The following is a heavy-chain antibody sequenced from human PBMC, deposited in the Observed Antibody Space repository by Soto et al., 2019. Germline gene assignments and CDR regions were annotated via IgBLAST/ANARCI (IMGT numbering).Heavy chain of an antibody. CDR3: ARDLDGSGSYYTDY. D-gene: IGHD3-10*01. CDR2: ISPYKGNT. J-gene: IGHJ4*02. CDR1: GYTFISCG. Sequence: ASVKVSCKTPGYTFISCGISWVRQAPGQGLEWMGWISPYKGNTNYAQKLQDRVTMTTDTSTSTAYMELRSLRSDDTAVYYCARDLDGSGSYYTDYWGQGTLVTVSS. V-gene: IGHV1-18*01.